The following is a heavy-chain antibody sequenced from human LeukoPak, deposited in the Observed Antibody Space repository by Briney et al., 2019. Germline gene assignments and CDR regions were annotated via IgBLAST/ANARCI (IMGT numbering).Heavy chain of an antibody. CDR3: AKGFGAVYYYGMDV. CDR1: GFTFDDYA. V-gene: IGHV3-9*01. Sequence: TGGSLRLSCAASGFTFDDYAMHWVRQAPGEGLEWVSGISWNSGSIGYADSVKGRFTISRDNAKNSLYLQMNSLRAEDTALYYCAKGFGAVYYYGMDVWGQGTTVTVSS. D-gene: IGHD3-10*01. J-gene: IGHJ6*02. CDR2: ISWNSGSI.